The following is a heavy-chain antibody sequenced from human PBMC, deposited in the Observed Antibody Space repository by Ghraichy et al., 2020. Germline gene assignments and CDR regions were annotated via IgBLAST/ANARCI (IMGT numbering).Heavy chain of an antibody. J-gene: IGHJ6*03. CDR1: GGSISSGDYY. V-gene: IGHV4-30-4*01. Sequence: SETLSLTCTVSGGSISSGDYYWSWIRQPPGKGLEWIGYIYYSGSTYYNPSLKSRVTISVDTSKNQFSLKLSSVTAADTAVYYCARLPLVAASNYYYYYYMDVWGKGTTVTVSS. CDR2: IYYSGST. CDR3: ARLPLVAASNYYYYYYMDV. D-gene: IGHD2-15*01.